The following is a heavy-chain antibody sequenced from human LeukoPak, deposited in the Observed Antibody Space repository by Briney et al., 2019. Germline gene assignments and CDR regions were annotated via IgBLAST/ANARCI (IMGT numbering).Heavy chain of an antibody. CDR1: GFTFDDYA. V-gene: IGHV3-9*01. J-gene: IGHJ4*02. Sequence: GRSLRLSCAASGFTFDDYAMHWARQAPGKGLEWVSGISWNSGSIGYADSVKGRFTISRDNAKNSLYLQMNGLRAEDTALYYCAKGIWDRVFEILDYWGQGTLVTVSS. CDR3: AKGIWDRVFEILDY. D-gene: IGHD3-16*02. CDR2: ISWNSGSI.